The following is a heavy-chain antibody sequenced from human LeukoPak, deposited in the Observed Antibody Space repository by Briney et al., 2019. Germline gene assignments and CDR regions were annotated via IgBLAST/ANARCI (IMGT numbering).Heavy chain of an antibody. CDR2: VNPNSGGT. J-gene: IGHJ6*02. V-gene: IGHV1-2*02. Sequence: ASVRVSCKASGYTFTGYYMHWVRQAPGQGLEWMGWVNPNSGGTEYAQKFQGRVTMTRDTSLNTAYMELRRLRSDDTAVYYCARDHCTRTSCYEDYYYGMDVWGQGTTVTVSS. CDR3: ARDHCTRTSCYEDYYYGMDV. CDR1: GYTFTGYY. D-gene: IGHD2-2*01.